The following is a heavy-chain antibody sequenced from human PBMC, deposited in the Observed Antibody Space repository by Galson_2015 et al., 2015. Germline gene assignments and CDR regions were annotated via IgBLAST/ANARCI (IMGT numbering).Heavy chain of an antibody. CDR3: VHRGYSNLAAWCDP. J-gene: IGHJ5*02. CDR1: GFSLSTSAVA. Sequence: PALVRPTEALTLACTFSGFSLSTSAVAVGWIRQPPGQALERLALLFWNDDKHYSPSLKSRLTITKDSSKNQVVLTMTNVDPADTATYYCVHRGYSNLAAWCDPWGQGALVTVSS. CDR2: LFWNDDK. D-gene: IGHD4-11*01. V-gene: IGHV2-5*01.